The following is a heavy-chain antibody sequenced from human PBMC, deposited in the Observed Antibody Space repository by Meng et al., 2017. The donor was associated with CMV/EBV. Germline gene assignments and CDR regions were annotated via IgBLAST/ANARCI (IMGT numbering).Heavy chain of an antibody. CDR2: ISGGST. CDR1: GFTVSSNE. CDR3: AKDDLPYDFWSGYEPNFDY. J-gene: IGHJ4*02. V-gene: IGHV3-38-3*01. D-gene: IGHD3-3*01. Sequence: GESLKISCAASGFTVSSNEMSWVRQAPGKGLEWVSSISGGSTYYADSRKGRFTISRDNSKNTLHLQMNSLRAEDTAVYYCAKDDLPYDFWSGYEPNFDYWGQGTLVTVSS.